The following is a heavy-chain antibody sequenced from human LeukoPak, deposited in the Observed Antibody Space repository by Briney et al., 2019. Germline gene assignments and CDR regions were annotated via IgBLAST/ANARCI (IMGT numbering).Heavy chain of an antibody. J-gene: IGHJ4*02. V-gene: IGHV4-30-2*01. Sequence: KASETLSLTCAVSGGSISSGGYSWSWIRQPPGKGLEWIGYIYHSGSTYYNPSLKSRVTISVDRSKNQFSLKLSSVTAADTAVYYCARGDYGDYEILGYWGQGTLVTVSS. CDR2: IYHSGST. CDR3: ARGDYGDYEILGY. CDR1: GGSISSGGYS. D-gene: IGHD4-17*01.